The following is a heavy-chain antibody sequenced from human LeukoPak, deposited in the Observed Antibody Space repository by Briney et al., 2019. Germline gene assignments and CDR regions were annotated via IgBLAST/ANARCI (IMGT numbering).Heavy chain of an antibody. Sequence: SETLSLTCTVSGGSISSYYWSWIRQPPGKGLEWIGYIYYSGSTNYNPSLKSRVTISVDTSKNQFSLKLSSVTAADTAVYYCARVCQNYYGPGSMLCFDYWGQGTLVTVSS. V-gene: IGHV4-59*01. J-gene: IGHJ4*02. CDR1: GGSISSYY. D-gene: IGHD3-10*01. CDR3: ARVCQNYYGPGSMLCFDY. CDR2: IYYSGST.